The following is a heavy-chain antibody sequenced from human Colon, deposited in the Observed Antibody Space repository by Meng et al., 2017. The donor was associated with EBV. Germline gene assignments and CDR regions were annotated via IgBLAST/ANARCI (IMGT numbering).Heavy chain of an antibody. Sequence: QAQLVESGGEVKKPGASVKVSCKASGYTCTNYGITWVRQAPGQELEWMGWINAYNGDTNYAQTLQGRVTMTTDTSTSTAYMELRSLRSDDTAVYYCARVEVGITSGDYWGQGTLVTVSS. V-gene: IGHV1-18*01. CDR2: INAYNGDT. J-gene: IGHJ4*02. CDR1: GYTCTNYG. CDR3: ARVEVGITSGDY. D-gene: IGHD1-26*01.